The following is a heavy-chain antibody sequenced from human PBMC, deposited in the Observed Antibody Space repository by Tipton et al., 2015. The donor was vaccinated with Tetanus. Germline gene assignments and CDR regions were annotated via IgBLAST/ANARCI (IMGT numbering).Heavy chain of an antibody. J-gene: IGHJ4*02. D-gene: IGHD1-14*01. V-gene: IGHV3-30*03. CDR3: TRQEDGIDY. CDR1: GFSFSSYG. Sequence: SLRLSCAASGFSFSSYGMNWVRQAPGKGLEWLATISADGTAEHYADSVRGRFPISRDNSKNTLYLQMNSLTTEDTATYYCTRQEDGIDYWGQGTPVTVSS. CDR2: ISADGTAE.